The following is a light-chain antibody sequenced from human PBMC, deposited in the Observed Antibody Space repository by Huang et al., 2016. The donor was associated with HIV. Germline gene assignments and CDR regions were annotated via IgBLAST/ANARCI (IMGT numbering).Light chain of an antibody. CDR2: GAS. CDR3: QQSYRTPRT. V-gene: IGKV1-39*01. Sequence: DIQMTQFPTSLSASVGDRVTITCRAGQTIGKYLNWYQQKSGGSPKLLIYGASNLQSWVPSRFSGRGSGTHFSLTINSLQPEDSATYYCQQSYRTPRTFGQGTKLEI. CDR1: QTIGKY. J-gene: IGKJ2*01.